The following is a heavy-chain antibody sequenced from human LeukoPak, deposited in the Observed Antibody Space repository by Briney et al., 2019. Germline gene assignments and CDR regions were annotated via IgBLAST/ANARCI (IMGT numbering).Heavy chain of an antibody. CDR3: AKGRLEGYYYYYMDV. D-gene: IGHD4-11*01. J-gene: IGHJ6*03. CDR2: ISYDGSNK. Sequence: GSLRLSCAASGFTFSSYGMHWVRQAPAKVLEWVAVISYDGSNKYYPDSVKGRFTISRDNSNNTLYLQMNSLRAEDTAVYYCAKGRLEGYYYYYMDVWGKGTTVTVSS. V-gene: IGHV3-30*18. CDR1: GFTFSSYG.